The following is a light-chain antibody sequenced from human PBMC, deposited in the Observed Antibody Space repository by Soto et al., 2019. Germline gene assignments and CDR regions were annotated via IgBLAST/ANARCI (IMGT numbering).Light chain of an antibody. V-gene: IGKV3-20*01. Sequence: EIVLTQSPSTLSLSPGKRATLSCRSSQPVPSTYLAWYRQKSGQPPRLLIYGASTRATGVPDRFSGSGSGTDFTLTISRLEPEDFAVYYCQQYDGSPITFGQGTRLEIK. CDR3: QQYDGSPIT. CDR2: GAS. CDR1: QPVPSTY. J-gene: IGKJ5*01.